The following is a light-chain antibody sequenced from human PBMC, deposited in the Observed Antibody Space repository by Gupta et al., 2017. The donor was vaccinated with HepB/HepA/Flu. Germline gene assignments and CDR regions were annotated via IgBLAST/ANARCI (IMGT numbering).Light chain of an antibody. J-gene: IGLJ2*01. CDR3: AAGDGIRNGVV. CDR2: SNN. V-gene: IGLV1-44*01. CDR1: SSDIGSNT. Sequence: QSVLTPLPSASGTPGQRVTISCSGSSSDIGSNTVNWYQQLPGTAPKLLIYSNNDRPSGVPDRFSGSKSGTSASLAISGLQAEDEADYFCAAGDGIRNGVVFGGGTKLTVL.